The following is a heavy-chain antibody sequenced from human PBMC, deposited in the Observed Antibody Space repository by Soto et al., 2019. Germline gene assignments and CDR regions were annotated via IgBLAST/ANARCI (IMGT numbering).Heavy chain of an antibody. V-gene: IGHV3-48*01. CDR2: ISSSSRTI. CDR3: AREWDGDGYNSGWFDP. CDR1: GFTFRSYS. J-gene: IGHJ5*02. Sequence: AESLRLSYESSGFTFRSYSMNWVRQAPGQGLEWVSYISSSSRTIYCADSVKGRFTISRDNAKNSLYLQMNSLRAEDTAVYYCAREWDGDGYNSGWFDPWGQGT. D-gene: IGHD5-12*01.